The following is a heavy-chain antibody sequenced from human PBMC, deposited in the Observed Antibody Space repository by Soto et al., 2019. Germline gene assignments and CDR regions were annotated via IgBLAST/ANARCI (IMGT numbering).Heavy chain of an antibody. V-gene: IGHV3-33*01. Sequence: QVQLVESGGGVVQPGRSLRLSCAASGFTFSSYGMHWVRQAPGKGLEWVAVIWYDGSNKYYADSVKGRFTISRDNSKNTLYLQMYSLRAEDTAVYYCARDRYRSGWYDFDYWGQGTLCSVSS. CDR1: GFTFSSYG. J-gene: IGHJ4*02. CDR3: ARDRYRSGWYDFDY. CDR2: IWYDGSNK. D-gene: IGHD6-19*01.